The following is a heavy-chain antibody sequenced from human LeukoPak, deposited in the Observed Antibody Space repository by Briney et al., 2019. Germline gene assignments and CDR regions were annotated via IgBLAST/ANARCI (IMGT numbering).Heavy chain of an antibody. Sequence: ASVKVSCKASGYTFTGYYMYWVRQAPGQGLEWMGWIIPNNGATNYAQKFQGRVTMTSDTSISTAYMELSGLTSDDTAVYYCARDLGIVVVAAALRHYGLDVWGQGTTVTVSS. CDR3: ARDLGIVVVAAALRHYGLDV. J-gene: IGHJ6*02. D-gene: IGHD2-15*01. CDR1: GYTFTGYY. V-gene: IGHV1-2*02. CDR2: IIPNNGAT.